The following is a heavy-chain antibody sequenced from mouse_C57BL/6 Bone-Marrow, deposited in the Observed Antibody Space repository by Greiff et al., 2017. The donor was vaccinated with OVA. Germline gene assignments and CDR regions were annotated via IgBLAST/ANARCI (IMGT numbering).Heavy chain of an antibody. CDR1: GYAFSSYW. D-gene: IGHD2-5*01. CDR2: IYPGDGDT. V-gene: IGHV1-80*01. Sequence: LQESGAELVKPGASVKISCKASGYAFSSYWMNWVKQRPGKGLEWIGQIYPGDGDTNYNGKFKGKATLTADKSSSTAYMQLSSLTSEDSAVYFCASGYSNYEWYFDVWGTGTTVTVSS. CDR3: ASGYSNYEWYFDV. J-gene: IGHJ1*03.